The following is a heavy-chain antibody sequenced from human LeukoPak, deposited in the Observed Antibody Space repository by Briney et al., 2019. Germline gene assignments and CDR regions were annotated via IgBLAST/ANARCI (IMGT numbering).Heavy chain of an antibody. V-gene: IGHV4-59*01. CDR1: GGSISSYY. D-gene: IGHD3-9*01. CDR2: IYYSGST. Sequence: SETLSLTCSVSGGSISSYYWGWIRQPPGKGLEWIGYIYYSGSTKYNPSLKSRVTISVDTSKNQFSLKLSSVTAADTAVYYCARSRDILTGYHFDYWGQGTLVTVSS. J-gene: IGHJ4*02. CDR3: ARSRDILTGYHFDY.